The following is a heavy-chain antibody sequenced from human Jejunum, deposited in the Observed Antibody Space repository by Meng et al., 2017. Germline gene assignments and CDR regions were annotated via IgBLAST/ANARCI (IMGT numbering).Heavy chain of an antibody. CDR1: GFTVSHPG. CDR3: ATMECFQFPPY. CDR2: VWAEGVRK. Sequence: GVSGGGVVRPGTSMILLLATSGFTVSHPGTLGARQAPGKGRECVAVVWAEGVRKHYAHSVKGRFTISRDNSEKRVYLQMNSLREEDTAVYYCATMECFQFPPYWGQGTLVTASS. V-gene: IGHV3-33*01. J-gene: IGHJ4*02. D-gene: IGHD3-3*01.